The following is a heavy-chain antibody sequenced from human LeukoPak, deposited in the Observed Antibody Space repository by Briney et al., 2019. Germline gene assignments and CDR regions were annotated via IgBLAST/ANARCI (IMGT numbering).Heavy chain of an antibody. V-gene: IGHV1-2*02. J-gene: IGHJ6*02. Sequence: ASVKVSCKASGYTFTDYYIHWVRQAPGQGLEWMGWINPNSGGTNYAQKFQGRVTMTRDTSISTAYMELSRLRSDDTAVYYCARDSGVVNYDILTGSNYYYGMDVWGQGTTVTVSS. CDR3: ARDSGVVNYDILTGSNYYYGMDV. CDR1: GYTFTDYY. CDR2: INPNSGGT. D-gene: IGHD3-9*01.